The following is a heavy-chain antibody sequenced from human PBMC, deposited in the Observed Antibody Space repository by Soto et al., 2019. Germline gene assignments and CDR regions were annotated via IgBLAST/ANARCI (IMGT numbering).Heavy chain of an antibody. CDR2: INPSGGST. V-gene: IGHV1-46*03. D-gene: IGHD6-13*01. J-gene: IGHJ4*02. Sequence: QVQLVQSGAEVKKPGASVKVSCKASGYTFTSYYMHWVRQAPGQGLEWMGIINPSGGSTSYAQKVQRRVTRNRDTYTSTVYMELSSRRSEDPAVYYCAREGIAAAGIIDYWGQGTLVTVSS. CDR3: AREGIAAAGIIDY. CDR1: GYTFTSYY.